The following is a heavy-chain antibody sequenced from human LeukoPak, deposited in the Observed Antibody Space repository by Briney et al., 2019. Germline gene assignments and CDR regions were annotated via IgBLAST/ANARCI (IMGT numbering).Heavy chain of an antibody. Sequence: GASVKVSCKASGGTFSSYAISWVRQAPGQGLEWMGRIIPILGIANYAQKFQGRVTMTTDTSASTAYMELSSLRSEDTAVYYCARDLFSRNIPVDYWGQGTLVTVSS. CDR1: GGTFSSYA. D-gene: IGHD2-21*01. V-gene: IGHV1-69*04. CDR3: ARDLFSRNIPVDY. CDR2: IIPILGIA. J-gene: IGHJ4*02.